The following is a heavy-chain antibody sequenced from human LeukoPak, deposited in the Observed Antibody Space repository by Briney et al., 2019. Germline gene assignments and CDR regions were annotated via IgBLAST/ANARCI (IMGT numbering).Heavy chain of an antibody. CDR2: INHSGST. V-gene: IGHV4-34*01. D-gene: IGHD6-13*01. CDR3: ARGRRSSWHKKSFDY. CDR1: GGSFSGYY. Sequence: PSETLSLTCAVYGGSFSGYYWSWIRQPPGKGLEWIGEINHSGSTNYNPSLKSRVTISVDTSKNQSSLKLSSVTAADTAVYYCARGRRSSWHKKSFDYWGQGTLVTVSS. J-gene: IGHJ4*02.